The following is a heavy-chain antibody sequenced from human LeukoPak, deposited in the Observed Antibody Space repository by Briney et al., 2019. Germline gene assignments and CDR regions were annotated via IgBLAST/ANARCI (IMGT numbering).Heavy chain of an antibody. V-gene: IGHV4-39*01. CDR3: ARGGSAAAGTVDY. CDR2: IYYSGNT. D-gene: IGHD6-13*01. J-gene: IGHJ4*02. CDR1: GGSISSGAYY. Sequence: PSETLSLTCTVSGGSISSGAYYWTWIRQHPGNGLEWIGYIYYSGNTYYNPSLKSRVTISVDTSKNQFSLKLSSVTAADTAVYYCARGGSAAAGTVDYWGQGTLVTVSS.